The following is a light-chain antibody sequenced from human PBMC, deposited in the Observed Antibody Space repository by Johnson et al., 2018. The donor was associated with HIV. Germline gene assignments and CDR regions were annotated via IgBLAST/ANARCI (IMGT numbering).Light chain of an antibody. CDR1: SSNIGNNY. CDR2: DNN. Sequence: QSVLTQPPSVSAAPGQKVTISCSGSSSNIGNNYVSWYQQLPGTAPKLLIYDNNKRPSGIPDRFSGSKSGTSATLGITGLQTGDEADYYCGTWDSSLSANVFATGTTVTVL. J-gene: IGLJ1*01. V-gene: IGLV1-51*01. CDR3: GTWDSSLSANV.